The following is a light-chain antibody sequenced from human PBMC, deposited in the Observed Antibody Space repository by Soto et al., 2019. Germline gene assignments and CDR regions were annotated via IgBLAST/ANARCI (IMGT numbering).Light chain of an antibody. J-gene: IGLJ2*01. CDR1: STDVGDFNY. CDR3: SSHSSSTTHVV. Sequence: QSALTQPASVSGSPGRSVTISCTGTSTDVGDFNYVSWYQHRPGRAPKLIIYDVTNRPSGISYRFSASKSGRTASLTISGLQAEDEADYYCSSHSSSTTHVVFGGGTKLTVL. CDR2: DVT. V-gene: IGLV2-14*03.